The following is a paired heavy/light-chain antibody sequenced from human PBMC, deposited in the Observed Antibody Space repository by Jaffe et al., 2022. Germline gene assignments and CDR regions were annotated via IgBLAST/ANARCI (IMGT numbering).Light chain of an antibody. J-gene: IGLJ3*02. CDR1: AGVVTSGHY. V-gene: IGLV7-46*01. CDR3: MVSYSGVRL. CDR2: DTS. Sequence: QAVVTQEPSLTVSPGGTVTLTCGSSAGVVTSGHYPYWFQQKPGQAPRTLIYDTSTKHSWTPVRFSGSLLGGKAALTISGAQPEDEADYYCMVSYSGVRLFGGGTKLTVL.
Heavy chain of an antibody. CDR3: ARIKPGFDA. CDR1: GGSISSNNW. CDR2: IYHSGST. Sequence: QVQLQESGPGLVKPPGTLSLTCAVSGGSISSNNWWSWVRQSPEKGLEWIGEIYHSGSTNYSPSLKSRVTMSVDKSKNEFSLDLSSVTAADTAIYYCARIKPGFDAWGQGTLVTVSS. J-gene: IGHJ5*02. V-gene: IGHV4-4*03.